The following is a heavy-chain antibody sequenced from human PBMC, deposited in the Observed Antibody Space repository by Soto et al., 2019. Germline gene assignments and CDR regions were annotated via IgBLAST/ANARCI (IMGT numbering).Heavy chain of an antibody. CDR1: GFTFSSYE. CDR3: ARDQGGVTMIVSPPYYYYGMDV. V-gene: IGHV3-48*03. Sequence: GGSLRLSCAASGFTFSSYEMNWVRQAPGKGLEWVSYISSSGSTIYYADSVKGRFTISRDNAKNSLYLQMNSLRAEDTAVYYCARDQGGVTMIVSPPYYYYGMDVWGKGTTVTVSS. J-gene: IGHJ6*04. CDR2: ISSSGSTI. D-gene: IGHD3-22*01.